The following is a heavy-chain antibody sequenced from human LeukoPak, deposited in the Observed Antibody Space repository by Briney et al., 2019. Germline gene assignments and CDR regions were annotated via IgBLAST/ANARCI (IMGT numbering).Heavy chain of an antibody. V-gene: IGHV5-51*01. J-gene: IGHJ4*02. Sequence: GESLKISCKASGYSFTNYWIGWVRQMPEKGLGWMGIIDPSDSDTRYTPSFQGQVTISADMSLTTAYLQWNSLKASDTAMYYCARQTAMGRSGDFWGQGTLVTVSS. D-gene: IGHD5-18*01. CDR2: IDPSDSDT. CDR1: GYSFTNYW. CDR3: ARQTAMGRSGDF.